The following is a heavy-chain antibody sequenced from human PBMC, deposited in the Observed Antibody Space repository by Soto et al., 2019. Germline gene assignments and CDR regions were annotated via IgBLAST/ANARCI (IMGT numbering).Heavy chain of an antibody. D-gene: IGHD3-10*01. CDR2: IYYSGST. Sequence: QVQLQESGPGLVKPSETLSLPCTVSGGSISSYYWSWIRQPPGKGLEWIGYIYYSGSTNYNPSLKSRVTISVDTSKNQFSLKLSSVTAADTAVYYCARRYGGAFDIWGQGTMVTVSS. J-gene: IGHJ3*02. CDR3: ARRYGGAFDI. CDR1: GGSISSYY. V-gene: IGHV4-59*08.